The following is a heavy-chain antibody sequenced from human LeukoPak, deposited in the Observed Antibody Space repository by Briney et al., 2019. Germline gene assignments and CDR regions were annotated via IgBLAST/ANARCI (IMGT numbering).Heavy chain of an antibody. V-gene: IGHV3-23*01. D-gene: IGHD7-27*01. CDR2: ISGSSVT. J-gene: IGHJ4*02. Sequence: GGYLRLSCAASGFIPSDYVMSWVRQAPGKGLEWVSCISGSSVTYYGDSVKGRFTISRDHPKNTLYLQMNSLSAEDTAVYYCAKRQANWGFFDYLGQGTLVTASS. CDR3: AKRQANWGFFDY. CDR1: GFIPSDYV.